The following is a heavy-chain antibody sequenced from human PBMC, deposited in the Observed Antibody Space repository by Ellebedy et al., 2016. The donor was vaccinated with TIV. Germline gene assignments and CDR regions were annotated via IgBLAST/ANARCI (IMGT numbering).Heavy chain of an antibody. CDR2: ISSSSNYI. Sequence: GGSLRLSCAASGFTFTSFSMNWVRQAPGKGLEWVSSISSSSNYIYYADSVKGRFTISRDNAKNSLYLQMNSLRAEDTAVYYCARDGGYYFDYWGQGTLVTVSS. CDR3: ARDGGYYFDY. D-gene: IGHD3-16*01. CDR1: GFTFTSFS. V-gene: IGHV3-21*01. J-gene: IGHJ4*02.